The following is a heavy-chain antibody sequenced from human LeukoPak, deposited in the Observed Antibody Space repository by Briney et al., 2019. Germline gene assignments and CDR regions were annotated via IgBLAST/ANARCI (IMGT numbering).Heavy chain of an antibody. D-gene: IGHD6-19*01. CDR3: ARDDIAVAGQDY. J-gene: IGHJ4*02. V-gene: IGHV4-59*01. CDR2: IYYSGST. Sequence: SETLSLTCTVSGGSISSYYWSWIRQPPGKGLEWIGYIYYSGSTNYNPSLKSRVTISVDTSKNQFSLKLSSVTAADTAVYYCARDDIAVAGQDYWGQGTLVTVSS. CDR1: GGSISSYY.